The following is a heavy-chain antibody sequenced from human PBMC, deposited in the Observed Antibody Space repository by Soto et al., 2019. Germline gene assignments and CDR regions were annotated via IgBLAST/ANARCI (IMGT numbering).Heavy chain of an antibody. CDR1: GGTFSSYA. D-gene: IGHD3-3*01. CDR2: IIPIFGTA. J-gene: IGHJ6*02. CDR3: ASPTREWLPPWRDYYYGMDV. V-gene: IGHV1-69*06. Sequence: QVQLVQSGAEVKKPRSSVKVSCKASGGTFSSYAISWVRQAPGQGLEWMGGIIPIFGTATYAQKFQGRVTITADKSTSTAYMELGSLRSEDTGVYYCASPTREWLPPWRDYYYGMDVWSQGTTVTVSS.